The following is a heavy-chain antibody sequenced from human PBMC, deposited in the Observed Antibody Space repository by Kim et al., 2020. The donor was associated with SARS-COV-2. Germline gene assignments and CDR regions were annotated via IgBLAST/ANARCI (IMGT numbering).Heavy chain of an antibody. V-gene: IGHV3-21*01. J-gene: IGHJ6*02. CDR3: AREDFDWLLFEYYYYGMDV. CDR2: ISSSSSYI. D-gene: IGHD3-9*01. CDR1: GFTFSSYS. Sequence: GGSLRLFCAASGFTFSSYSMNWVRQAPGKGLEWVSSISSSSSYIFYADSVKGRFTISRDNAKNSLYLQMNSLRAEDTAVYYCAREDFDWLLFEYYYYGMDVWGQGTTVTVSS.